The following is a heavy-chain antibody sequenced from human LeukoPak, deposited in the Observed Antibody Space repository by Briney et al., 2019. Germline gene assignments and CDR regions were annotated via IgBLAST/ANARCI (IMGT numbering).Heavy chain of an antibody. J-gene: IGHJ4*02. CDR3: TTRNNNFNSHY. Sequence: PGGSLRPSCAASGFTFSNAWMNWVRQAPGKGLECVGRIKSRTDGGTTEYAAPVKGRFTISRDDSENTLYLQMNSLTTEDTAVYFCTTRNNNFNSHYWGQGTLVTVS. CDR1: GFTFSNAW. V-gene: IGHV3-15*01. D-gene: IGHD4-11*01. CDR2: IKSRTDGGTT.